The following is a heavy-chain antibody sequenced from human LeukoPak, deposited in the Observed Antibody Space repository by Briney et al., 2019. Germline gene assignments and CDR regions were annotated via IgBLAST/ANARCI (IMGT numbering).Heavy chain of an antibody. Sequence: PSETLSLTCTVSGGSISSSSYYWGWIRQPPGKGLEWIGSIYYSGSTYYNPSLKSRVTISVDTSKNQFSLKLSSVTAADTAVYYCAREAPSIAAAGYGMDVWGQGTTVTVSS. J-gene: IGHJ6*02. CDR2: IYYSGST. D-gene: IGHD6-13*01. V-gene: IGHV4-39*07. CDR1: GGSISSSSYY. CDR3: AREAPSIAAAGYGMDV.